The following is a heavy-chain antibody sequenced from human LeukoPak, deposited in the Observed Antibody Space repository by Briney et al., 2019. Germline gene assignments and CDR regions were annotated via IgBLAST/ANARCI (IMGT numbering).Heavy chain of an antibody. CDR1: GYTFTGYY. CDR3: ARVHSIVGATTVGY. Sequence: ASVKVSCKASGYTFTGYYMHWVRQAPGQGLEWMGWINPNSGGTNYAQKFQGRVTMTRDTSISTAYMELSRLRSDDTAVYYCARVHSIVGATTVGYWGQGTLVTVSS. CDR2: INPNSGGT. D-gene: IGHD1-26*01. V-gene: IGHV1-2*02. J-gene: IGHJ4*02.